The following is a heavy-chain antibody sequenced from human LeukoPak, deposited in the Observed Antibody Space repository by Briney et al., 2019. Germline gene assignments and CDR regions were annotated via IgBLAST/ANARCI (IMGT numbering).Heavy chain of an antibody. Sequence: PGGSLRLSCAASGFTVSSNFMTWVRQAPGKGLEWVSVIYSGGSTYYADSVKDRFTISRDNSKNMLYLQMHSLRAEDTAVYYCVKDYSTIAAAANPLFDYWGQGALVTVSS. CDR3: VKDYSTIAAAANPLFDY. CDR2: IYSGGST. D-gene: IGHD6-13*01. J-gene: IGHJ4*02. V-gene: IGHV3-66*01. CDR1: GFTVSSNF.